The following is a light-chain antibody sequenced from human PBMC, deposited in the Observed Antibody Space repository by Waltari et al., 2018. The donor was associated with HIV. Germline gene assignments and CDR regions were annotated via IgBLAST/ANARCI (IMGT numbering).Light chain of an antibody. J-gene: IGKJ2*01. Sequence: EIVLTQSPGILSLSPGERATLSCRASQSVSSNYLAWYQQKPGRAPRLLILDASTRASGIPDRFSGSGSGTDFTLTISRLEPEDFAVYYCQQYGNSPVYTFGQGTKLEIK. V-gene: IGKV3-20*01. CDR2: DAS. CDR1: QSVSSNY. CDR3: QQYGNSPVYT.